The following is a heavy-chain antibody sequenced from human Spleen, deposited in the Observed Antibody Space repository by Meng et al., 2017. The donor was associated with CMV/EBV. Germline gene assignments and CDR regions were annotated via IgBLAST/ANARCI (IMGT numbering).Heavy chain of an antibody. CDR3: ARVTAAGGS. Sequence: ASVKVSCKASGYTFNSHDINWVRQAPGQGLEWMGWINPTSGGTNYAQKFQGRVTMTRDTSISTAYMELSRLRSDDTAVFYCARVTAAGGSWGQGTLVTVSS. CDR1: GYTFNSHD. V-gene: IGHV1-2*02. CDR2: INPTSGGT. D-gene: IGHD6-13*01. J-gene: IGHJ5*02.